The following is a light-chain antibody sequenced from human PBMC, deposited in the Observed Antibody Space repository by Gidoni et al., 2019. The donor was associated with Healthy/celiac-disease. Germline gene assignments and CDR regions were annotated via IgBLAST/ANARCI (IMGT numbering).Light chain of an antibody. CDR1: QSVSSY. CDR3: QQRSNWPLT. J-gene: IGKJ3*01. Sequence: EIVWTQSPATLSLSPGERATLPCRASQSVSSYLAWYQQKPGQAPRLLIYDASNRATGIPARFSGRGSGTDFTLTISSLAPEDFAVYYCQQRSNWPLTFGPGTKVDIK. V-gene: IGKV3-11*01. CDR2: DAS.